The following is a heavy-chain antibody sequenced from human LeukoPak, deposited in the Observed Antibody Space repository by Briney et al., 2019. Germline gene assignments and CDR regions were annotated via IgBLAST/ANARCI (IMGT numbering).Heavy chain of an antibody. V-gene: IGHV3-48*01. D-gene: IGHD3-3*01. CDR1: GFAFSNYN. J-gene: IGHJ4*02. CDR3: AKAPTGLLYTLNLGWYFNY. CDR2: ISSSSSTI. Sequence: GGSLRLSCAASGFAFSNYNMSWVRQAPGKGLEWVSYISSSSSTIYYADSVKGRFTISRDNAKNTLYLQMNSLRAEDTAVYYCAKAPTGLLYTLNLGWYFNYWGQGTLVTVSS.